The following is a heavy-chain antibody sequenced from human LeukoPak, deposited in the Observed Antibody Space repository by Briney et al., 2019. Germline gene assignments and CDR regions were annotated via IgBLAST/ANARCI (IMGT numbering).Heavy chain of an antibody. Sequence: PGGSLRLSCAASGFTFDDYAMHWVRQAPGKGLEWVSGISWNSGSIGYADSVKGRFTISRDNAKNSLYLQMNSLRAEDTAVYYCRFFAPNYYDSSGHKYYFDYWGQGTLVTVSS. CDR2: ISWNSGSI. CDR1: GFTFDDYA. J-gene: IGHJ4*02. CDR3: RFFAPNYYDSSGHKYYFDY. V-gene: IGHV3-9*01. D-gene: IGHD3-22*01.